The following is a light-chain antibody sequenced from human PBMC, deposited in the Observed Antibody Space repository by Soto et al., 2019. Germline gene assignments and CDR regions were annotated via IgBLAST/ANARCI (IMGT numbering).Light chain of an antibody. Sequence: DIQMTQSPSTLSASVGDRVTITCRASQSISSWLAWYQQKPGKAPKLLIYDASSLESGVPSRFSGSGSGTEFTLTISSLQPDDFATYYCLQDDDYPFTFGGGTKVDIK. CDR3: LQDDDYPFT. CDR2: DAS. J-gene: IGKJ4*01. V-gene: IGKV1-5*01. CDR1: QSISSW.